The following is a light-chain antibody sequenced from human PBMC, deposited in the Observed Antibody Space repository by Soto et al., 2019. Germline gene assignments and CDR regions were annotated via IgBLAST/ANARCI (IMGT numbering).Light chain of an antibody. V-gene: IGLV3-21*04. CDR1: NIAAKS. J-gene: IGLJ7*01. CDR3: QVWDSSTDHPV. Sequence: SYELTQSPSVSVAPGKTASITCGANNIAAKSVHWYQQRPGQVPVVVIYYDSDRPSGIPERFSGSNSGNTATLTISRVEAGDEADYYCQVWDSSTDHPVFGGGTQLTVL. CDR2: YDS.